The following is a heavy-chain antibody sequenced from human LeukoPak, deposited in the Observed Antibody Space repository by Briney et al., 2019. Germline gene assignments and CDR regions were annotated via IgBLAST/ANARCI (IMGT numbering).Heavy chain of an antibody. Sequence: GGSLRLSCAASGSTFSSYWMHWVRQAPGKGLVWVSRINSDGSSTSYADSVKGRFTISRDYAKNTLYLQMNSLRAEDTAVYYCAKASSGWSPFDYWGQGTLVTVSS. CDR1: GSTFSSYW. J-gene: IGHJ4*02. CDR3: AKASSGWSPFDY. D-gene: IGHD6-19*01. CDR2: INSDGSST. V-gene: IGHV3-74*01.